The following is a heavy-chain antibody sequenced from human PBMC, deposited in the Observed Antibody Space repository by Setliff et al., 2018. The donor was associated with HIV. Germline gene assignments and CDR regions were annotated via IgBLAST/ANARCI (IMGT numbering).Heavy chain of an antibody. CDR1: GFTFSSYW. J-gene: IGHJ4*02. V-gene: IGHV3-48*04. D-gene: IGHD5-12*01. CDR3: ARDPPGSGFHLDY. Sequence: GGSLRLSCAASGFTFSSYWMSWVRQAPGKGLEWVSYITGSGDTIYYADSVKGRFTMSRDNAKDSVYLQMNTLRVEDTAVYYCARDPPGSGFHLDYWGQGTPVTVSS. CDR2: ITGSGDTI.